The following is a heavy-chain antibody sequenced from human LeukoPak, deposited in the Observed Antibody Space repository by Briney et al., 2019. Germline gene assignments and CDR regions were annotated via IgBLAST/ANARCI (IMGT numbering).Heavy chain of an antibody. CDR3: AREESIGRYQFLHDY. CDR1: GYTFTSYG. V-gene: IGHV1-18*01. D-gene: IGHD3-16*02. J-gene: IGHJ4*02. Sequence: ASVKVSCKASGYTFTSYGISWVRQAPGQGLEWMGWISPYNENRKYLQKLQGRVTLTTDTSTSTAYMELRSLTSDDTAVYYCAREESIGRYQFLHDYWGQGTLVTVSS. CDR2: ISPYNENR.